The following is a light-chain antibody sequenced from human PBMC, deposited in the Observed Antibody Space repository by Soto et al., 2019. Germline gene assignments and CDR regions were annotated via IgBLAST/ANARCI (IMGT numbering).Light chain of an antibody. CDR2: EVS. Sequence: QSVLTQPPSASGSPGQSVTISCTGTSSDVGGYNYVSWYQQHPGKAPKLMIYEVSKRPSGVPDRFSGSKSGNTASLNVSGLQAEDEADYYCSSYAGSNNPYVFGTGTKVTVL. CDR3: SSYAGSNNPYV. CDR1: SSDVGGYNY. V-gene: IGLV2-8*01. J-gene: IGLJ1*01.